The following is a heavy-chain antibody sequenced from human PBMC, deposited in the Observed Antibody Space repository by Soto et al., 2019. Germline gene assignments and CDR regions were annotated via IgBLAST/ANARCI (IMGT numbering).Heavy chain of an antibody. CDR3: AADIAAAGNYYYYGMDV. CDR2: IVVGSGNT. D-gene: IGHD6-13*01. J-gene: IGHJ6*02. Sequence: QMQLVQSGPEVKKPGTSVKVSCKTSGFTFSNSAMQWVRQARGQRLEWIGWIVVGSGNTNYAQKFQDRVTITRDMSTSTACMELSNLKFEDRAVYYWAADIAAAGNYYYYGMDVWGQGTTVTVSS. V-gene: IGHV1-58*02. CDR1: GFTFSNSA.